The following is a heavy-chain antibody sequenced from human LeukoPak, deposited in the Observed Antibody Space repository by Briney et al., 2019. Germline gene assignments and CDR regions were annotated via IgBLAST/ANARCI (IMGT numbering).Heavy chain of an antibody. D-gene: IGHD6-6*01. CDR1: GGXISSYY. CDR3: ARVPRIAARPYYFDY. CDR2: IYYSGST. Sequence: SETLSLTCTVSGGXISSYYCSWIRQPPGKGLEWIGYIYYSGSTNYNPSLKSRVTISVDTSKNQFSLKLSSVTAADTAVYYCARVPRIAARPYYFDYWGQGTLVTVSS. V-gene: IGHV4-59*01. J-gene: IGHJ4*02.